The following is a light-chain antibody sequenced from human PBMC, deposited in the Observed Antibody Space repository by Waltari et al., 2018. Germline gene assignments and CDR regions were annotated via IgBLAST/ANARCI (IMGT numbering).Light chain of an antibody. CDR1: RGHINNV. V-gene: IGLV4-69*01. CDR2: VNSDGSH. CDR3: QTGGHGTWV. J-gene: IGLJ3*02. Sequence: QLVLTQSPSASASLGASVKLTCTLSRGHINNVLAWLQQRPEKGPRYLMKVNSDGSHNKGDEIPDRFSGSSSGAERYLTISSLQSEDEADYFCQTGGHGTWVFGGGTKLTVL.